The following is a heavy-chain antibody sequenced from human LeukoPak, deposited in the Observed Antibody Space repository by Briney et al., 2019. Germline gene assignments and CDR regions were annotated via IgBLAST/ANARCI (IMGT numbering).Heavy chain of an antibody. CDR3: ARGGDRFLEWLFNTYYYYGMDV. CDR2: ISAYNGNT. V-gene: IGHV1-18*01. Sequence: ASVKVSCKASGYTFTSYGISWVRQAPGQGLEWMGWISAYNGNTNYAQKLQGRVTMTTDTSTSTAYMELRSLRSDDTAVYYCARGGDRFLEWLFNTYYYYGMDVWGQGTTVTVSS. D-gene: IGHD3-3*01. CDR1: GYTFTSYG. J-gene: IGHJ6*02.